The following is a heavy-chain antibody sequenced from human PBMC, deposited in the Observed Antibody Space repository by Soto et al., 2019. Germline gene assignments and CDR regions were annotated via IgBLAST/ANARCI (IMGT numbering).Heavy chain of an antibody. CDR3: ARGHRKLRFLEWKYYFDY. D-gene: IGHD3-3*01. Sequence: SETLSLTCAGYGGSFSVYYWSWIRQPPGKGLEWIGEINHSGSTNYNPSLKSRVTISVDTSKNQFSLKLSSVTAADTAVYYCARGHRKLRFLEWKYYFDYWGQGTLVTVSS. V-gene: IGHV4-34*01. CDR1: GGSFSVYY. CDR2: INHSGST. J-gene: IGHJ4*02.